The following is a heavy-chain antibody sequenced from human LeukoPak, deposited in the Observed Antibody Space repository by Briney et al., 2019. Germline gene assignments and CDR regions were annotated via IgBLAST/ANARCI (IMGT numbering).Heavy chain of an antibody. CDR1: GYTFTTYG. V-gene: IGHV1-18*01. CDR3: ARDTVGTDY. Sequence: ASVKVSCKASGYTFTTYGISWVRQAPGQGLEWMGWINTYNGNTNYAQKLQSRVTITTDTSTSTAYMDLRSLRSDDTAVYYCARDTVGTDYWGQGTLVTVSS. J-gene: IGHJ4*02. D-gene: IGHD4-23*01. CDR2: INTYNGNT.